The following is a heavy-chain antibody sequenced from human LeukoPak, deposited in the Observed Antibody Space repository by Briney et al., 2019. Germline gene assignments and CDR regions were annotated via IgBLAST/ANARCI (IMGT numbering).Heavy chain of an antibody. Sequence: SVKVSCKASGGTFSSYAMSWVGQAPGQGVEGMGGIIPMFGRAKYAKKLKGRVTINTDEYTRTAYMALSSLRSEDTAVYYCARVSYYYDSSGYYYPVPEYFQHWGQGTLVTVSS. CDR2: IIPMFGRA. V-gene: IGHV1-69*05. J-gene: IGHJ1*01. CDR3: ARVSYYYDSSGYYYPVPEYFQH. D-gene: IGHD3-22*01. CDR1: GGTFSSYA.